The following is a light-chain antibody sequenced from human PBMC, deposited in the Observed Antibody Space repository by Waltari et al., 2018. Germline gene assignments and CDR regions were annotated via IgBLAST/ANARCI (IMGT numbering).Light chain of an antibody. CDR1: PSVFFSSTNKNY. CDR3: QHYYRTPYS. Sequence: IVMTQSPASLAVSLGERATSNRKANPSVFFSSTNKNYVAWYQQRPGQPPRLLLSWASIRESGVPDRVVGSGSGTDFTLTINSLQAEDVALYYCQHYYRTPYSFGQGTKLEIK. V-gene: IGKV4-1*01. J-gene: IGKJ2*03. CDR2: WAS.